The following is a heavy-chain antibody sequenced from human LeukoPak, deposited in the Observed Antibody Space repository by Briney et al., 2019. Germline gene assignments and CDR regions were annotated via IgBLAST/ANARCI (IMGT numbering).Heavy chain of an antibody. CDR2: ISAYNGNT. CDR1: GYTFTSSG. J-gene: IGHJ6*04. D-gene: IGHD2-15*01. CDR3: ARFGLVVAGYMDV. Sequence: SVKVSCKASGYTFTSSGISWVRQAPGQGLEWMGWISAYNGNTNYAQNLQGRLTMTRDTSTSTAYMELRSLRSDDTAVYYCARFGLVVAGYMDVWGKGTTVTVAS. V-gene: IGHV1-18*01.